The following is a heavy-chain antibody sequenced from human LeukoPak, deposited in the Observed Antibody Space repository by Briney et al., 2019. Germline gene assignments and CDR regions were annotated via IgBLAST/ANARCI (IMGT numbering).Heavy chain of an antibody. Sequence: GGSLRLSCAASGFTFSNAWMSWVRQAPGKGLEWVGRIKSKTDGGTTDYAAPVKGRFTISRDDSKNTLYLQMNSLKTEDTAVYYCTTESRFDYDFWSGYYPYYYYYGMDVWGQGTTVTVSS. CDR2: IKSKTDGGTT. D-gene: IGHD3-3*01. V-gene: IGHV3-15*01. CDR3: TTESRFDYDFWSGYYPYYYYYGMDV. CDR1: GFTFSNAW. J-gene: IGHJ6*02.